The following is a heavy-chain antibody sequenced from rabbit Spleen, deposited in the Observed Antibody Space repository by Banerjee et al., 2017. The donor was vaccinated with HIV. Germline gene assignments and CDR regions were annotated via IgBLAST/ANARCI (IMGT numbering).Heavy chain of an antibody. Sequence: QEQLEESGGGLVQPGGSLTLTCKASGFDFTTYKVTWVRQAPGKGLEWIACKDADGDSNTYYASWAKGRFTISKTSSTTVTLQMTSLTAADTATYFCARNYVDSGGLWGPGTLVTVS. D-gene: IGHD4-2*01. V-gene: IGHV1S45*01. CDR3: ARNYVDSGGL. J-gene: IGHJ4*01. CDR2: KDADGDSNT. CDR1: GFDFTTYKV.